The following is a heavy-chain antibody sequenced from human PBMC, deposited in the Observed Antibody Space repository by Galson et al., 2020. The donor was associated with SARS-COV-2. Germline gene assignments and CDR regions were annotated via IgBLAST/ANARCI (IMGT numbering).Heavy chain of an antibody. CDR3: ARHMHITAAGISKTYYYYGMDV. CDR2: IYYSGST. CDR1: GGSIRRYY. J-gene: IGHJ6*02. Sequence: TSETLSLTCPVPGGSIRRYYWSWIGQTPGKGLERIGYIYYSGSTNYNPSPKRRVTISVDTSNNQFSLKLSSVTAADTAVYYCARHMHITAAGISKTYYYYGMDVWGQGTTVTVSS. V-gene: IGHV4-59*08. D-gene: IGHD6-13*01.